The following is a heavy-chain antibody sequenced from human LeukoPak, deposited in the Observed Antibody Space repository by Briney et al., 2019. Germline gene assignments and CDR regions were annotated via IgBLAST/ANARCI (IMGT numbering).Heavy chain of an antibody. CDR2: MNPNSGNT. D-gene: IGHD3-22*01. V-gene: IGHV1-8*01. Sequence: ASVKVSCKASGYTFTSYDINWVRQATGQGLEWMGWMNPNSGNTGYAQKFQGRVTMTRNTSISTAYMELSSLRSEDTAVYYCARLAYDSSGYYYWNYFDYWGQGTLVTVSS. CDR1: GYTFTSYD. CDR3: ARLAYDSSGYYYWNYFDY. J-gene: IGHJ4*02.